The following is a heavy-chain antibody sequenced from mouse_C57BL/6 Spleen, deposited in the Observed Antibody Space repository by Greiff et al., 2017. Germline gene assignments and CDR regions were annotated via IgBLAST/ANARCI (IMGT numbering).Heavy chain of an antibody. CDR2: IDLSDSYT. D-gene: IGHD4-1*01. Sequence: QVQLKQPGAELVMPGASVKLSCKASGYTFTSYWMHWVKQRPGQGLEWIGEIDLSDSYTNYNQKFKGKSTLTVDKSSSTADMQLSSLTSEDSAVYYCARSWDYYAMDYWGQGTSVTVSS. CDR1: GYTFTSYW. CDR3: ARSWDYYAMDY. V-gene: IGHV1-69*01. J-gene: IGHJ4*01.